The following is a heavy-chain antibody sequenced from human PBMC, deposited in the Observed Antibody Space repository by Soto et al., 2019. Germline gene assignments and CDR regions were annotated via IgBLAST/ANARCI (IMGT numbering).Heavy chain of an antibody. J-gene: IGHJ4*02. CDR2: IYRTGNT. V-gene: IGHV4-4*02. Sequence: PSETLSLTCAVSGDSIISHNWWSFVRQPPGKGLEWIGDIYRTGNTNYNPSLRSRVTISLDKSKNHFSLELSSVTAADTAVYYSARSSNAVAGNFDYWGQGTLVTVSS. D-gene: IGHD6-19*01. CDR3: ARSSNAVAGNFDY. CDR1: GDSIISHNW.